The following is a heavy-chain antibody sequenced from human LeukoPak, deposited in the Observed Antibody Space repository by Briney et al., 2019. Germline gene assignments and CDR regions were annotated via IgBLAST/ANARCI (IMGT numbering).Heavy chain of an antibody. V-gene: IGHV4-59*01. CDR3: ARDAAVAGTPLYYYYYGMDV. D-gene: IGHD6-19*01. CDR2: IYYSGST. CDR1: GGSISSYY. J-gene: IGHJ6*02. Sequence: SETLSLTCTVSGGSISSYYWSWIRQPPGKGLEWIGYIYYSGSTNYNPSLKSRVTISVDTSKNQFSLKLSSVTAADTAVYYCARDAAVAGTPLYYYYYGMDVWGQGTTVTISS.